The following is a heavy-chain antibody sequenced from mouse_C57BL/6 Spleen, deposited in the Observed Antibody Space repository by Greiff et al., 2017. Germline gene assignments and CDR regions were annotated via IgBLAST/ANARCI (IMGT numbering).Heavy chain of an antibody. CDR1: GYTFTSYW. J-gene: IGHJ3*01. Sequence: EVKLVESGTVLARPGASVKMSCKTSGYTFTSYWMHWVKQRPGQGLEWIGAIYPGNSDTSYNQKFKGKAKLTAVTSAGPAYMELSSLTNEDSAVYYCTRSGEYDVTAWFAYWGQGTLVTVSA. D-gene: IGHD2-14*01. CDR2: IYPGNSDT. V-gene: IGHV1-5*01. CDR3: TRSGEYDVTAWFAY.